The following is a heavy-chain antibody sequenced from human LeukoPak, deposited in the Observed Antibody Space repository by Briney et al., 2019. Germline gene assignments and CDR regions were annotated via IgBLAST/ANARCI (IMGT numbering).Heavy chain of an antibody. CDR3: APHLSVIVPSAQYGMDF. CDR2: INSDGRNI. V-gene: IGHV3-74*01. CDR1: GFTFSSYW. J-gene: IGHJ6*02. Sequence: GGSLRLSCAASGFTFSSYWMHWVRQAPGKGLVWVSRINSDGRNINYADSVKGRFTISRDNAKNMLYLQMNSLRAEDTAVYYCAPHLSVIVPSAQYGMDFWGQGTTATVSS. D-gene: IGHD2/OR15-2a*01.